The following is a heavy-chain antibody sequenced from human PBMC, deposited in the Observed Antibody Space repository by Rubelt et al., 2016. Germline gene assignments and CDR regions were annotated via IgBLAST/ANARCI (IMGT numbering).Heavy chain of an antibody. CDR2: IYYRGST. D-gene: IGHD1-26*01. CDR1: GGSISSGGYY. J-gene: IGHJ3*02. CDR3: ATSIVGAADDAFDI. Sequence: QVQLQESGPGLVKPSQTLSLTCTVSGGSISSGGYYWSWIRQHTGKGLEWIGYIYYRGSTYYTLFLTGRVTISVDTSKNQFSLKLSSVTAADTAVYYRATSIVGAADDAFDIWGQGTMVTVSS. V-gene: IGHV4-31*03.